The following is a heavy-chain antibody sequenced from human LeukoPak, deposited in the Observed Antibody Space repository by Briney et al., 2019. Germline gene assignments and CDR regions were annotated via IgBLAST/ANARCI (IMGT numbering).Heavy chain of an antibody. CDR1: GGSISSYY. J-gene: IGHJ4*02. CDR2: IYYSGST. D-gene: IGHD5-12*01. CDR3: ARDAGGYGTFDY. V-gene: IGHV4-59*01. Sequence: SETLSLTRTVSGGSISSYYWSWIRQPPGKGLEWIGYIYYSGSTNYNPSLKSRVTISVDTSKNQFSLKLSSVTAADTAVYYCARDAGGYGTFDYWGQGTLVTVSS.